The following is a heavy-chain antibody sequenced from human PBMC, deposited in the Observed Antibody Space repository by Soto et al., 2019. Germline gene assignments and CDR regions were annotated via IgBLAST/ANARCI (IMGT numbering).Heavy chain of an antibody. Sequence: GGSLRLSCAASGFTFSTYGMHWGRQAPGKGLEWVGLISYDGSYKYYAESMKGRFTISRDNSKNTLYLQLNSLRAADTAVYYCAKDPTYDSSGYYFYYGMDVWGQGTTVTVSS. D-gene: IGHD3-22*01. CDR2: ISYDGSYK. J-gene: IGHJ6*02. CDR3: AKDPTYDSSGYYFYYGMDV. CDR1: GFTFSTYG. V-gene: IGHV3-30*18.